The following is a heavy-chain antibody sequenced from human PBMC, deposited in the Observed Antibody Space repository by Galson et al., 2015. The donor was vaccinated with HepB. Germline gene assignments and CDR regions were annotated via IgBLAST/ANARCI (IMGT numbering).Heavy chain of an antibody. D-gene: IGHD2/OR15-2a*01. CDR3: ATSFPIIGIEPPLDWWNFDL. Sequence: TLTELSIHWVRQAPGQGLEWMGGFDPENGETIYAQKFQGRVTMTEDTSTDTAYMELSSLRSEDTAVYYCATSFPIIGIEPPLDWWNFDLWGRGTLVTVSS. J-gene: IGHJ2*01. CDR2: FDPENGET. CDR1: TLTELS. V-gene: IGHV1-24*01.